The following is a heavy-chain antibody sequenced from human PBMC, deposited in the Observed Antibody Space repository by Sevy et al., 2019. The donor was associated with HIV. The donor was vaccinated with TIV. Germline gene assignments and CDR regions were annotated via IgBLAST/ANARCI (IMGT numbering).Heavy chain of an antibody. V-gene: IGHV3-11*01. CDR1: GFTFSDYY. J-gene: IGHJ3*02. D-gene: IGHD1-26*01. CDR2: ISSSGSTI. Sequence: GESLKISCAASGFTFSDYYMSWIRQAPGKGLEWVSYISSSGSTIYYADSVKGRFTISRDNAKNSLFLQMNSLRAEDTAVYYCARGKRELDDAFDIWGQGTMVTVSS. CDR3: ARGKRELDDAFDI.